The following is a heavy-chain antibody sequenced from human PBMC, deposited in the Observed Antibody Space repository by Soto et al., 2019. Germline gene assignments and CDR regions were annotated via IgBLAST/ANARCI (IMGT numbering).Heavy chain of an antibody. CDR1: GYAFTTYG. J-gene: IGHJ4*02. CDR3: AGGRDGDY. D-gene: IGHD6-6*01. Sequence: QVHLVQSGAEVKKPGASVKVSCKGSGYAFTTYGITWVRQAPGQGLEWMGWISAHNGNTNYAQKLQGRVTVTRDTSTSTAYMELRSLRSDATAVYYCAGGRDGDYWGQGALVTVSS. CDR2: ISAHNGNT. V-gene: IGHV1-18*01.